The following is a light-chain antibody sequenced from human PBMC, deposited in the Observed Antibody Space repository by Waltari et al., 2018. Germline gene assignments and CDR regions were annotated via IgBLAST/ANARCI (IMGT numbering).Light chain of an antibody. CDR1: SSDVGGHGY. J-gene: IGLJ2*01. V-gene: IGLV2-8*01. CDR2: EVT. Sequence: QSALTQPPSASGSPGQSVTISCTGTSSDVGGHGYVSWYQQHPGKAPKLMIYEVTNRPSGVPDRFSGSKSGNTASLAVSGLQAEDEADYYCSSYAGSNDLLFGGGTKVTVL. CDR3: SSYAGSNDLL.